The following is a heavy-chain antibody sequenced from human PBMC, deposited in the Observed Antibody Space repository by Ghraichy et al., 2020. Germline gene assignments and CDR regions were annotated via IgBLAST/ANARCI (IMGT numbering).Heavy chain of an antibody. J-gene: IGHJ4*02. CDR3: VRDGHNKNDFDY. V-gene: IGHV3-7*01. CDR1: EFTFSIYW. Sequence: SCAASEFTFSIYWMTWVRQAPGKGLEWVANIKADGSEQYYVDSVEGRFTISRDNAKNSVFLQMNRLRAEDTAIYYCVRDGHNKNDFDYWGQGTLVTVSS. D-gene: IGHD1-1*01. CDR2: IKADGSEQ.